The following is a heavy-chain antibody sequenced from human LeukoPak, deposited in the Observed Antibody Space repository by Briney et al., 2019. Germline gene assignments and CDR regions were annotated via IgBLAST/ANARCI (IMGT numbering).Heavy chain of an antibody. V-gene: IGHV1-18*01. CDR1: GYTFTSYG. J-gene: IGHJ4*02. CDR2: ISAYNGNT. D-gene: IGHD2-2*02. Sequence: GASVKVSCKASGYTFTSYGISWVRQAPGQGLEWMGWISAYNGNTNYAQKLQGRVTMTTDTSTSTAYMELRSLRSDDTAVYYCARDPGCTSCYTQPSFDYWGQGTLVTVSS. CDR3: ARDPGCTSCYTQPSFDY.